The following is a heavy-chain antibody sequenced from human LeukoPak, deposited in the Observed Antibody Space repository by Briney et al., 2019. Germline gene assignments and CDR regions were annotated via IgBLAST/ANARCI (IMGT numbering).Heavy chain of an antibody. CDR2: IGDSGGST. CDR3: AKASVTPDQFDY. Sequence: GGSLRLSCAASGFTFSSYAMTWVRQAPGKGLEWVSGIGDSGGSTYYADSVKGRFTISRDNSKNTLYLQMNSLRAEDTAVYYCAKASVTPDQFDYWGQGTLVTVSS. D-gene: IGHD4-17*01. CDR1: GFTFSSYA. J-gene: IGHJ4*02. V-gene: IGHV3-23*01.